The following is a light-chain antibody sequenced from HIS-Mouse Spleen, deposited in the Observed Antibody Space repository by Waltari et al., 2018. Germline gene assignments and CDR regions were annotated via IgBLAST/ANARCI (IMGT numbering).Light chain of an antibody. CDR2: EGS. CDR1: SSDVGRYNL. Sequence: QSALTQPASVSGSPGQSITIPCTGTSSDVGRYNLVSWYQQHPGKAPKLMIYEGSKRPSGVSNRFSGSKSGNTASLTISGLQAEDEADYYCCSYAGSRRVFGGGTKLTVL. J-gene: IGLJ3*02. CDR3: CSYAGSRRV. V-gene: IGLV2-23*01.